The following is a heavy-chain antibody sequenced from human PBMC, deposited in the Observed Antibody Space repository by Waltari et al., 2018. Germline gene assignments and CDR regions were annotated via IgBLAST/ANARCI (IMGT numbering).Heavy chain of an antibody. CDR2: ILNVHEGNKP. V-gene: IGHV3-74*01. CDR3: ATGVDDSRFYLDS. CDR1: GFTFNSYP. Sequence: VHLVESGGGSVQPGGSLSLSCAASGFTFNSYPMHWVRQAPGKGPAWVSRILNVHEGNKPNYADSVRGRFTVSRDNAKNTLFLQMDSLRVEDTAIYYCATGVDDSRFYLDSWGQGTLVTV. D-gene: IGHD3-3*01. J-gene: IGHJ4*02.